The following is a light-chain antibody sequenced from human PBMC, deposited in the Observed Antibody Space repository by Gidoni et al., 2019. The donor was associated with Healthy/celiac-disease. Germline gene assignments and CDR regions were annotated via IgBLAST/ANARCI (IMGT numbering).Light chain of an antibody. Sequence: IQMTQSPSSLSASVGDRVTITCRASQSISSYLNWYQQKPGKAPKLLIDDASSLQSWVPSRFSGSGSGTDFTLTISSLQPEDFATYYCQQSYSTPRTFGQGTKLEIK. CDR2: DAS. CDR1: QSISSY. J-gene: IGKJ2*01. V-gene: IGKV1-39*01. CDR3: QQSYSTPRT.